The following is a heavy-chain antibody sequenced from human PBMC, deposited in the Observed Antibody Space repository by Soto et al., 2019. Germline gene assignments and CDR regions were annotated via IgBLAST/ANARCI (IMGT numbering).Heavy chain of an antibody. CDR1: GFTFSSYA. CDR3: AKLGDAVSGYFDF. V-gene: IGHV3-30*18. CDR2: VSFDGSHK. D-gene: IGHD3-3*01. J-gene: IGHJ5*01. Sequence: GGSLRLSCAASGFTFSSYAIHWVRQAPGKGLEWVADVSFDGSHKTYAVPVRGRFAISRDNSKKTVYLQMNSLRAEDTALYYCAKLGDAVSGYFDFWGQGTQVTVSS.